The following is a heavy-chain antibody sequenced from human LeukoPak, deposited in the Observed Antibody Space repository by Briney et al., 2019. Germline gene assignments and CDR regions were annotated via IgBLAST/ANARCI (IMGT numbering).Heavy chain of an antibody. V-gene: IGHV3-74*01. J-gene: IGHJ4*02. Sequence: GGSLRLSCAASGFTFSSYWMHWVRQAPGKGLVWVSRINTDGSSTSYADSVKGRFTISRDNAKNTLYLQMNSLRAEDTAVYYCARDLLANYDFWSGYYTGFDYWGQGTLVTVSS. CDR2: INTDGSST. D-gene: IGHD3-3*01. CDR1: GFTFSSYW. CDR3: ARDLLANYDFWSGYYTGFDY.